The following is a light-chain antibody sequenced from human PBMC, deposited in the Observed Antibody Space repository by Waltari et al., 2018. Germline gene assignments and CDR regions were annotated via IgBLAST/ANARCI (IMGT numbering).Light chain of an antibody. CDR3: GSYTASDTWV. Sequence: QSALTQPASVSGSPGQSITISCTGTINDVGAYDFVSWYQHPPGKAPKLIIYDVSARPSGVSNRFSGSRSANTASLAISGLQAEDEAHYYCGSYTASDTWVFGGGTQVTVL. CDR2: DVS. CDR1: INDVGAYDF. J-gene: IGLJ3*02. V-gene: IGLV2-14*01.